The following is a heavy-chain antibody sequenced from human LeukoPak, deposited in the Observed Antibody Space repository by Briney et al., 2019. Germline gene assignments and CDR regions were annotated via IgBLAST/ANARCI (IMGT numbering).Heavy chain of an antibody. Sequence: GGSLRLSCAASGFTFSSYGMHWVRHAPGKGLERVAVIWYDGSNKYYADSVKGRFTISRDNSKNTLYLQMNSLRAEDTAVYYCARDLFDTGVVVAATGRWFDPWGQGTLVSVSS. V-gene: IGHV3-33*01. J-gene: IGHJ5*02. CDR1: GFTFSSYG. CDR3: ARDLFDTGVVVAATGRWFDP. D-gene: IGHD2-15*01. CDR2: IWYDGSNK.